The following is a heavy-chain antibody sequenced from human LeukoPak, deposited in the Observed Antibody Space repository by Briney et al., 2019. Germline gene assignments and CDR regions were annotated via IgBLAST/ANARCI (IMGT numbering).Heavy chain of an antibody. CDR3: ARLYYDSSGYYQICYFDY. J-gene: IGHJ4*02. Sequence: KPSETLSLTCTVSGGSISSSSYYWGWIRQPPGKGLEWIGSIYYSGSTYYNPSLKSRVTISVDTSKNQFSLNLSSVTAAGTAVYYCARLYYDSSGYYQICYFDYWGQGTLVTVSS. V-gene: IGHV4-39*01. CDR2: IYYSGST. D-gene: IGHD3-22*01. CDR1: GGSISSSSYY.